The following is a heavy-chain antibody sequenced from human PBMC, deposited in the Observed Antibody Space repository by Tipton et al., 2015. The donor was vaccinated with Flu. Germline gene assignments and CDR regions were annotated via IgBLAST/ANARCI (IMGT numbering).Heavy chain of an antibody. V-gene: IGHV1-2*02. CDR1: GYTFTAHY. Sequence: QVQLVQSGAEVKKPGASVKVSCKGSGYTFTAHYMHWVRLAPGQGLEWMGWINANDNGTRYPQKFQGRVTMTRETSISTVYMELSSLSSEDTAVYYCARDGAGYNGAFDMWGQGTVIIVSS. D-gene: IGHD5-24*01. CDR3: ARDGAGYNGAFDM. J-gene: IGHJ3*02. CDR2: INANDNGT.